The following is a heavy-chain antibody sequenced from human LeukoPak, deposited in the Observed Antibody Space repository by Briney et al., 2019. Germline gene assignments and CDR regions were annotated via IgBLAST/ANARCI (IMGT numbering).Heavy chain of an antibody. J-gene: IGHJ4*02. CDR1: GFTFTSYG. D-gene: IGHD2-2*02. CDR3: ARGEGYCSSTSCYTSANLGY. Sequence: GGSLRLSCAASGFTFTSYGISWVRQPPGQGLEWMGWISAYNGNTNYAQKLRGGVTITTDTSTSTAYMELRSLRSDDTAVYYCARGEGYCSSTSCYTSANLGYWGQGTLVTVSS. V-gene: IGHV1-18*01. CDR2: ISAYNGNT.